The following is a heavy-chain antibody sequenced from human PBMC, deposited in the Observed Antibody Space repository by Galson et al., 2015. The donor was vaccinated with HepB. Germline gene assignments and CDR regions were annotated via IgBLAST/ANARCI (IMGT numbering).Heavy chain of an antibody. Sequence: SLRLSCAASGFTFSKYAMKWVRQAPGKGLEWVSSVTGSGDNTYYIDSVKGRFTISRDNSKNTVYLQMNSLRVEDTAVYYCAGTREIDWGQGTLVTVSS. CDR3: AGTREID. CDR1: GFTFSKYA. D-gene: IGHD1-26*01. CDR2: VTGSGDNT. V-gene: IGHV3-23*01. J-gene: IGHJ4*02.